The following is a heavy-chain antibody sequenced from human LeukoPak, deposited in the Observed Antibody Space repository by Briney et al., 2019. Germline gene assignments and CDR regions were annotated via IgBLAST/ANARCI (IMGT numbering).Heavy chain of an antibody. CDR3: ARSLIAAAGTFDY. D-gene: IGHD6-13*01. J-gene: IGHJ4*02. Sequence: SETLSLTCTVSGGSISSYYWSWIRQRPGKGLEWIGYIYYSGSTNYNPSLKSRVTISVDTSKNQFSLKLSSVTAADTAVYYCARSLIAAAGTFDYWGQGTLFTVSS. CDR2: IYYSGST. V-gene: IGHV4-59*01. CDR1: GGSISSYY.